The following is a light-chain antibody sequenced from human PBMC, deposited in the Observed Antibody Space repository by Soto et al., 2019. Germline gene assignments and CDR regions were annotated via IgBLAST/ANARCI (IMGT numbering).Light chain of an antibody. CDR1: GSNIGSNP. CDR3: ASWEDSLNVYV. V-gene: IGLV1-44*01. Sequence: QSALTQPPSASGAPGQRVTISCSGSGSNIGSNPVTWYQQLPRTAPKLLIYKTNQRPSGVPERFSASRSGTSASLAISGLQSEDEADYFCASWEDSLNVYVLGTGTKVTVL. CDR2: KTN. J-gene: IGLJ1*01.